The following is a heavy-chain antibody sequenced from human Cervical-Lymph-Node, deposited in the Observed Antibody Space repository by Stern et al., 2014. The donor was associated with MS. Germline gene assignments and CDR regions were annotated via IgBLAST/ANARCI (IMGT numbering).Heavy chain of an antibody. D-gene: IGHD6-19*01. V-gene: IGHV1-46*01. CDR1: GYTFTNYY. CDR3: AREVAGHRLGMMDV. J-gene: IGHJ6*02. CDR2: INPRGGST. Sequence: MQLVESGAEVKKPGASVKVSCKASGYTFTNYYMHWVRQAPGQGLEWMAIINPRGGSTSYAQKFQGRVTMTRDTSTSTVYMELSSLRSEDTAVYYCAREVAGHRLGMMDVWGQGTTVTVSS.